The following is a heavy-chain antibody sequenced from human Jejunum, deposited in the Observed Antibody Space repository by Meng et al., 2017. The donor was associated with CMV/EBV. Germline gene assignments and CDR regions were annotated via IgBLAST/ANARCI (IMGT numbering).Heavy chain of an antibody. Sequence: QVQLVQSGAEVKKPGASVKVSCKTSGFTFTDYYMHWVRQAPGQGLEWMGRISAYSGATNYAQKFQCRVTITRDTSTSTAYLELSRLTSDDTAVYLCARYGDRIRLWGPSWGQGTLVTVSS. D-gene: IGHD7-27*01. J-gene: IGHJ5*02. V-gene: IGHV1-2*06. CDR3: ARYGDRIRLWGPS. CDR2: ISAYSGAT. CDR1: GFTFTDYY.